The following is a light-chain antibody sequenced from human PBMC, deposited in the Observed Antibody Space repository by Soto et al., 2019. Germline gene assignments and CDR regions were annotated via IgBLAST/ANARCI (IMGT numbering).Light chain of an antibody. V-gene: IGKV3-20*01. J-gene: IGKJ1*01. Sequence: EIVLTQSPAPLSLSPGEITTLSCRASQNIGSTYLAWYRQKPGQAPRLLLPGATSRDTGIPDRFSGSASWTDFTLTISRLEPEDFAVYCCQQYCSSRTFGQGTKVEIK. CDR1: QNIGSTY. CDR2: GAT. CDR3: QQYCSSRT.